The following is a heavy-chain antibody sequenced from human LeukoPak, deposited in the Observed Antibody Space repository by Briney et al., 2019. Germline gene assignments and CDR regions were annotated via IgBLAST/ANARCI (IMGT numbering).Heavy chain of an antibody. D-gene: IGHD3-10*01. V-gene: IGHV3-21*01. CDR1: EFTFNSYR. CDR3: ARGCWDYGSGSYCGIDY. CDR2: ISSSSRYI. Sequence: PGGSLRLSCAASEFTFNSYRMIWVRQAPGKGRVWVSSISSSSRYIYYADSVKGRFTISRDNAKNSLYLQMNSLRAEDTAVYYCARGCWDYGSGSYCGIDYWGQGTLVTVSS. J-gene: IGHJ4*02.